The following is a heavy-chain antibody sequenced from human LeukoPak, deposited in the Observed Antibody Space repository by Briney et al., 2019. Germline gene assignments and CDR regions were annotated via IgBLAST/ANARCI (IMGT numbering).Heavy chain of an antibody. CDR1: GGSISSYY. Sequence: SETLSLTCTVSGGSISSYYWSWIRQPAGKGLEWIGYIYYSGSTNYNPSLKSRVTISVDTSKNQFSLKLSSVTAADTAVYYCARDRADYDSSGYYSWDYWGQGTLVTVSS. J-gene: IGHJ4*02. V-gene: IGHV4-59*01. CDR3: ARDRADYDSSGYYSWDY. D-gene: IGHD3-22*01. CDR2: IYYSGST.